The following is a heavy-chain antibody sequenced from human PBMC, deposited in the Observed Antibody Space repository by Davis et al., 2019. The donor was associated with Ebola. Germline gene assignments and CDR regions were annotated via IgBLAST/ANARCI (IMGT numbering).Heavy chain of an antibody. J-gene: IGHJ4*02. CDR1: GGSISSGGYS. V-gene: IGHV4-30-2*01. Sequence: LRLSCAVSGGSISSGGYSWSWIRQPPGKGLEWIGYIYHSGSTYYNPSLKSRVTISVDTSKNQFSLKLSSVTAADTAVYYCAREYDSSGYYYYFDYWGQGTLVTVSS. CDR2: IYHSGST. D-gene: IGHD3-22*01. CDR3: AREYDSSGYYYYFDY.